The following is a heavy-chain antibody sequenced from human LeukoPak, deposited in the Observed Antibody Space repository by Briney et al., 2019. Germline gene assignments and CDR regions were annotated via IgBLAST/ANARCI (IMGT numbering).Heavy chain of an antibody. CDR1: GGSVSSGRYY. CDR2: ISYSGST. J-gene: IGHJ4*02. D-gene: IGHD2-21*02. V-gene: IGHV4-61*03. Sequence: SETLSLTCTVSGGSVSSGRYYWSWIRQPPGKGLEWIGYISYSGSTNYNHSLKSRVTISVDTSKNHFSLKLSSVTAADTAVYYCVRDFGDYYFDSWGQGTLVTVSS. CDR3: VRDFGDYYFDS.